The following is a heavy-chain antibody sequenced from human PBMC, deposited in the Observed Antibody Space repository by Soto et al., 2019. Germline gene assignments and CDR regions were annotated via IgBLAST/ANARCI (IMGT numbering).Heavy chain of an antibody. Sequence: PSETRSLKGPVAGVSITRYYWKLYRQPPGNGLAWIVYIYYSGSTSYSHSLKSRVTISVDTSKNQFSLKLSSVTAAATAVYYCASGSIAAAGNDYWSQGTLVTVSS. V-gene: IGHV4-59*01. CDR2: IYYSGST. CDR1: GVSITRYY. CDR3: ASGSIAAAGNDY. J-gene: IGHJ4*02. D-gene: IGHD6-13*01.